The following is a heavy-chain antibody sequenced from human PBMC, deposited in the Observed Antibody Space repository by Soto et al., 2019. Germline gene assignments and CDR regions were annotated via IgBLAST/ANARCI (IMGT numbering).Heavy chain of an antibody. D-gene: IGHD3-10*01. V-gene: IGHV1-69*06. CDR3: ARGVVRDGSGSYPYYYYGMDV. J-gene: IGHJ6*02. CDR2: IIPIFGTA. CDR1: GGTFSSYA. Sequence: QVQLVQSGAEVKKPGSSVKVSCKASGGTFSSYAISWVRQAPGQGLEWMGGIIPIFGTANYAQKFQGRATITADKSTSTAYMELSSLRSEDTAVYYCARGVVRDGSGSYPYYYYGMDVWGQGTTVTVSS.